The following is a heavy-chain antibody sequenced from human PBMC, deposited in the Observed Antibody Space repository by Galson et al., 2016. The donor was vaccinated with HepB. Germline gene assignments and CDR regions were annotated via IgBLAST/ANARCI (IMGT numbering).Heavy chain of an antibody. CDR1: GFTFSNYA. Sequence: SCAASGFTFSNYAMHWVRQAPGKGLEWVAVISYDGSNKYYADSVKGRFTISRDNSKNTLYLQMNSLRAEDTAVYYCARDSGVGDYWGQGTLVTVSS. CDR3: ARDSGVGDY. J-gene: IGHJ4*02. V-gene: IGHV3-30*04. D-gene: IGHD7-27*01. CDR2: ISYDGSNK.